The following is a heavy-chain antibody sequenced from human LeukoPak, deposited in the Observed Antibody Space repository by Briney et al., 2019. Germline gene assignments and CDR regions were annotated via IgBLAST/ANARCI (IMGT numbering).Heavy chain of an antibody. J-gene: IGHJ6*02. CDR2: IWYDGSNK. V-gene: IGHV3-33*01. CDR3: ARDWTTYITMVRGVPSYGMDV. D-gene: IGHD3-10*01. Sequence: GGSLRLSCAASGFTFSSYGMHWVRQAPGKGLEWVAVIWYDGSNKYYADSVKGRFTISRDNSKNTLYLQMNSLRAEDTAVYYCARDWTTYITMVRGVPSYGMDVWGQGTTVTVSS. CDR1: GFTFSSYG.